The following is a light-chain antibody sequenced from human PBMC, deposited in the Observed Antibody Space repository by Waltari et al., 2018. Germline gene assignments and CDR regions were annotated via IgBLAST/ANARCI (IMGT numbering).Light chain of an antibody. CDR1: TSNIGAGFG. Sequence: QSVLTQPPSVSGAPGQRVTFSCTGRTSNIGAGFGVHWHQQPPGTAPKLLIFDDCVGPAGGPDRFSGSKSGTSASLAITGLQGEDEADYYCQSYDRSLSASVFGGGTKLTVL. J-gene: IGLJ3*02. V-gene: IGLV1-40*01. CDR3: QSYDRSLSASV. CDR2: DDC.